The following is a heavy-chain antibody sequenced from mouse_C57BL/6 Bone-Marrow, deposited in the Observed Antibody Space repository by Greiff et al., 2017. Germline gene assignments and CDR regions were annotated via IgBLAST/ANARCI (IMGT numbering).Heavy chain of an antibody. D-gene: IGHD1-1*01. Sequence: VQLQQSVAELVRPGASVKLSCTASGFNIKNTYMPWVKQRPEQGLEWIGRIDPANGNTKYAPKFQGKATITADTSSSTAYLQLSSLTSEDTATYYCSSSGSSSDYAMDYWGQGTSVTVSS. CDR3: SSSGSSSDYAMDY. CDR2: IDPANGNT. V-gene: IGHV14-3*01. J-gene: IGHJ4*01. CDR1: GFNIKNTY.